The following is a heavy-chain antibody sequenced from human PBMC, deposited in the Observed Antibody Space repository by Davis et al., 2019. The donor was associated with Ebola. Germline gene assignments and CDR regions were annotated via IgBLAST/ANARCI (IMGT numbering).Heavy chain of an antibody. D-gene: IGHD1-26*01. CDR2: ISYDGSNK. CDR1: GFTFSSYG. Sequence: PGGSLRLSCAASGFTFSSYGMHWVRQAPGKGLEWVAVISYDGSNKYYADSVKGRFTISRDNSKNTLYLQMNSLRAEDTAVYYCAKSGIVGATPFDYWGQGTLVTVSS. CDR3: AKSGIVGATPFDY. V-gene: IGHV3-30*18. J-gene: IGHJ4*02.